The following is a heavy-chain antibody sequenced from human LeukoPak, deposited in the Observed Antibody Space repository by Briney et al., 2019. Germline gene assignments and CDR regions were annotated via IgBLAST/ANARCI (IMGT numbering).Heavy chain of an antibody. V-gene: IGHV1-18*04. Sequence: ASVKVSCKASGYTFTGYYMHWVRHAPGQGLEWMGWISPNNGDTNYAQKFQGRVTMTTDTPTSTAYMEMRSLRSDDTAVYYCARDRDSSGWHVADYWGQGTLVTVSS. J-gene: IGHJ4*02. CDR1: GYTFTGYY. D-gene: IGHD6-19*01. CDR2: ISPNNGDT. CDR3: ARDRDSSGWHVADY.